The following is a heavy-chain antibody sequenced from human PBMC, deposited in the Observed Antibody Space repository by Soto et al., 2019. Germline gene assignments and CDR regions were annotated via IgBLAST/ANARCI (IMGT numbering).Heavy chain of an antibody. CDR3: ARRYGGNFDF. J-gene: IGHJ4*02. Sequence: QVQLQESGPGLVKPSEILSLTCTVSGGSISSYYWSWIRQPPGKGLEWIGYIYYSGSTNYNPSLKSRVTISVDTSKNQFSLKLSSVTAEDTAVYYCARRYGGNFDFWGQGTLVTVSS. V-gene: IGHV4-59*01. CDR2: IYYSGST. CDR1: GGSISSYY. D-gene: IGHD1-26*01.